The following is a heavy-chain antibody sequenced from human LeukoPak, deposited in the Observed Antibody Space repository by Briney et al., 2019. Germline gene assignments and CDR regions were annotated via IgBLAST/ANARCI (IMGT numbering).Heavy chain of an antibody. CDR2: TYPGDSDT. CDR1: GYSFTSYW. CDR3: ARLTNYDFWSGYYISN. D-gene: IGHD3-3*01. V-gene: IGHV5-51*01. Sequence: PGESLKISCKGSGYSFTSYWIGWVRQMPGKGLEWMGITYPGDSDTRYSPSFQGQVTISADKSISTAYLQWSSLKASDTAMYYCARLTNYDFWSGYYISNWGQGTLVTVSS. J-gene: IGHJ4*02.